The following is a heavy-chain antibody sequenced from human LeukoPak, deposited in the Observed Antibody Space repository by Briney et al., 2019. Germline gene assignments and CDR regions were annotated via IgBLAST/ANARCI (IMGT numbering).Heavy chain of an antibody. V-gene: IGHV6-1*01. CDR2: TYYRSTWYN. Sequence: SQTLSLTCAISGDSVSSNSVTWNWIRLSPSRGLEWLGRTYYRSTWYNDYAVSVRGRITVNPDTSKNQFSLHLDSVTPEDTAVYYCARRLTQYDCFDPWGQGILVTVSS. CDR3: ARRLTQYDCFDP. CDR1: GDSVSSNSVT. J-gene: IGHJ5*02. D-gene: IGHD2-2*01.